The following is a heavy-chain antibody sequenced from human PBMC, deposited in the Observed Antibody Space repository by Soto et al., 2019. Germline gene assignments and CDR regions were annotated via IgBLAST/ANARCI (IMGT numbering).Heavy chain of an antibody. CDR3: AKATRYCSSTSCYADFDY. CDR1: GFTFDDYA. CDR2: ISWNSGSI. J-gene: IGHJ4*02. Sequence: EVQLVESGGGLVQPGRSLRLSCAASGFTFDDYAMHWVRQAPGKGLEWVSGISWNSGSIGYADSVKGRFTISRDNAKNSLYLQMNCLRAEDTALYYCAKATRYCSSTSCYADFDYWGQGTLVTVSS. V-gene: IGHV3-9*01. D-gene: IGHD2-2*01.